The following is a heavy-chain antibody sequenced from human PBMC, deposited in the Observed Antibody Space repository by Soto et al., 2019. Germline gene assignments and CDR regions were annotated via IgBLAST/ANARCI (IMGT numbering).Heavy chain of an antibody. J-gene: IGHJ4*02. D-gene: IGHD6-6*01. Sequence: ASVKVSCKASGYTFTSYAMHWVRQAPGQRLEWMGWINAGNGNTKYSQKFQGRVTITRDTSASTAYMELSSLRSEDTAVYYCARVALPYSSYVGYFDYWGQGSLVTVSS. CDR2: INAGNGNT. CDR3: ARVALPYSSYVGYFDY. V-gene: IGHV1-3*01. CDR1: GYTFTSYA.